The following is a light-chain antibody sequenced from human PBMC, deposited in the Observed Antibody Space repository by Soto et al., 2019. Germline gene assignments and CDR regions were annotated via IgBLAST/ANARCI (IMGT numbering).Light chain of an antibody. V-gene: IGKV3-20*01. CDR2: GAS. J-gene: IGKJ1*01. CDR1: PSLTSSY. Sequence: IVLSHSPGTLSFSPGEIATLSFRANPSLTSSYLAWYQQKPGQAPRLLIYGASSRATGIPDRFSGSGSGTDFTLTISRLEPEDFAVYYCQQYGSSGTFGQGTKVDIK. CDR3: QQYGSSGT.